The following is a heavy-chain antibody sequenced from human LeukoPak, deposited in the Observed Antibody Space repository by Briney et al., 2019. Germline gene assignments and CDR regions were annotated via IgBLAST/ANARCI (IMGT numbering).Heavy chain of an antibody. CDR3: AKANNGDYAFDP. CDR1: GFTFDDYA. D-gene: IGHD4-17*01. Sequence: GGSLRLSCAASGFTFDDYAMHWVRQAPGKGLEWVSYINWNSGSKLYADSVKGRFTISRDNANNSLYLQMNSLRPEDTAFYYCAKANNGDYAFDPWGQGTLVTVSS. J-gene: IGHJ5*02. V-gene: IGHV3-9*01. CDR2: INWNSGSK.